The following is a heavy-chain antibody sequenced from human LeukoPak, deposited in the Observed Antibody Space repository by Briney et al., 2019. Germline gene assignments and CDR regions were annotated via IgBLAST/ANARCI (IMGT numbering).Heavy chain of an antibody. J-gene: IGHJ4*02. Sequence: PGGSLRLSCAASGFTFSSYWMSWVRQAPGKGLEWLANIKKDGSEKYYVDSVKGRFTISRDNAKNSLYLQMNSLRAEDTAVYYCARDLYRIVVVPHYFDYWGQGTLVTVSS. V-gene: IGHV3-7*01. D-gene: IGHD3-22*01. CDR3: ARDLYRIVVVPHYFDY. CDR2: IKKDGSEK. CDR1: GFTFSSYW.